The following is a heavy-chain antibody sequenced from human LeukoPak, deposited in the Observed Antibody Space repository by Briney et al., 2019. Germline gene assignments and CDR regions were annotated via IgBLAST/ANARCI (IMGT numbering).Heavy chain of an antibody. D-gene: IGHD2-2*01. CDR3: LSYCSSTSCYESNWFDP. CDR1: GFTFSSYG. V-gene: IGHV3-23*01. CDR2: ISGSGGST. Sequence: GGSLRLSCAAYGFTFSSYGMSWVRQAPGKGLEWVSAISGSGGSTYYADSVKGRFTISRDNSKNTLYLQMNSLRAEDTAVYYCLSYCSSTSCYESNWFDPWGQGTLVTVSS. J-gene: IGHJ5*02.